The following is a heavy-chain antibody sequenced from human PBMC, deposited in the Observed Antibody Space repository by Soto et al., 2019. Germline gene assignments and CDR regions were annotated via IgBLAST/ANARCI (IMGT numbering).Heavy chain of an antibody. J-gene: IGHJ4*02. CDR1: SGSISSGDYY. V-gene: IGHV4-30-4*01. CDR2: SYYSGST. CDR3: ARGGPSGYDSRNFDY. Sequence: SETLSLTCTVSSGSISSGDYYWSWIRQPPGKGLEWIGYSYYSGSTYCKPSLKSRVTISVDTSKNQFSLKLSSVTAADTAVYYCARGGPSGYDSRNFDYWGQGTLVTVSS. D-gene: IGHD5-12*01.